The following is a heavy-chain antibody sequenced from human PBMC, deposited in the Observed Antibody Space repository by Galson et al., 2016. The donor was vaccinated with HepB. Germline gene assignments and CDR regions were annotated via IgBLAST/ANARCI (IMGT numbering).Heavy chain of an antibody. Sequence: SLRLSCAASGFSFHNYGMHWVRQAPGKGLEWLAVISHDGTVVYYADALKGRFTISRDNPKTTLYLQMNSLRADDTAVYYCARIGEYGDHIVDRHFDYWGQGTLVTVSS. J-gene: IGHJ4*02. CDR2: ISHDGTVV. CDR3: ARIGEYGDHIVDRHFDY. V-gene: IGHV3-30*03. D-gene: IGHD2-15*01. CDR1: GFSFHNYG.